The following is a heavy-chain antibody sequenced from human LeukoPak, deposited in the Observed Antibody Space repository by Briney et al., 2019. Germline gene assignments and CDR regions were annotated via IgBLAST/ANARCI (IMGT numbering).Heavy chain of an antibody. CDR2: ISGSGASI. D-gene: IGHD3-10*01. V-gene: IGHV3-48*03. Sequence: PGGSLRLSCVASGFTFSSYEMNWVRQAPGKGLEWVSYISGSGASIYYADSVKGRFTISRDNAKSSLYLQMNSLRAEDTAVYYCARAGYYYASGSYSLDYWGQGTLVTVSS. J-gene: IGHJ4*02. CDR1: GFTFSSYE. CDR3: ARAGYYYASGSYSLDY.